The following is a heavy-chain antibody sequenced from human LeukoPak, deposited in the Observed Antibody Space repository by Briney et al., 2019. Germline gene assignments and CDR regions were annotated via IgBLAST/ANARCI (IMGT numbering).Heavy chain of an antibody. V-gene: IGHV3-23*01. J-gene: IGHJ3*02. CDR1: GFTFSSYA. D-gene: IGHD4-23*01. CDR3: AKDPHSTVVTRGTFDI. CDR2: ISGSGVGT. Sequence: PGGSLRLSCAASGFTFSSYAMSWVRQAPGKGLEWFSAISGSGVGTYYADSVKGRFTISRDNSKNTLYLQMNSLRAEDTAVYYCAKDPHSTVVTRGTFDIWGQGTMVTVSS.